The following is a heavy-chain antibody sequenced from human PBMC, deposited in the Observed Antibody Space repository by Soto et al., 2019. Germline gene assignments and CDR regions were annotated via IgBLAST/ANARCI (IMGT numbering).Heavy chain of an antibody. V-gene: IGHV3-7*01. J-gene: IGHJ6*03. D-gene: IGHD3-16*01. CDR1: GFTFSSYW. CDR2: IKQDESEK. Sequence: PGGSLRLSCAASGFTFSSYWMSWFRQAPGKGLEWVANIKQDESEKYYVDSVKGRFTISRDNAKNSLYLQMNSLRAEDTAVYYCARDSPPFGYYYYMDVWGKGTTVTVPS. CDR3: ARDSPPFGYYYYMDV.